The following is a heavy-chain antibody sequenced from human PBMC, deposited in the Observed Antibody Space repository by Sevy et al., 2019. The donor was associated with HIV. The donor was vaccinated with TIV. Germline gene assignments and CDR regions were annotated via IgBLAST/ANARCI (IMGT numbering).Heavy chain of an antibody. CDR2: ISGSGGST. CDR1: GFTFSSYA. CDR3: AKEAVEYSSSSAGNWFDP. D-gene: IGHD6-6*01. Sequence: GGSLRLSCAASGFTFSSYAMSWVRQAPGKGLEWVSAISGSGGSTYYADSVKGRFTISRDNSKNTLYLQMNSLRAEDTAVYYCAKEAVEYSSSSAGNWFDPWGQGTLVTVSS. J-gene: IGHJ5*02. V-gene: IGHV3-23*01.